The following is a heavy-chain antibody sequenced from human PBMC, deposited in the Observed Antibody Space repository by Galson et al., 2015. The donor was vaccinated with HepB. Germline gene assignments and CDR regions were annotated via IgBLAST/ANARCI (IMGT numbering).Heavy chain of an antibody. J-gene: IGHJ4*02. V-gene: IGHV1-8*01. CDR1: GYTFTSYD. CDR2: MNPNSGTT. D-gene: IGHD5-24*01. CDR3: ARGGLATVGGPTFDS. Sequence: SVKVSCKASGYTFTSYDINWVRQATGQGLEWMGWMNPNSGTTGYAQKFQGRLTMTRSTSISTAYMEVRSLRSDDTAMYYCARGGLATVGGPTFDSWGQGTLVTVSS.